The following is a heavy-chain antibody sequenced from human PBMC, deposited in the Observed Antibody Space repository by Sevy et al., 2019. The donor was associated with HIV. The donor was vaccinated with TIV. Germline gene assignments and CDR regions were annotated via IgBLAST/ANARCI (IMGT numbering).Heavy chain of an antibody. CDR3: AATKDYYESSGPPFDY. D-gene: IGHD3-22*01. J-gene: IGHJ4*02. Sequence: ASVKVSCKVSGYTLNKLSMHWGRQAPGRGLEWMGSFDPEDGETFYAQKFQGRVTMTEDTSTDTAYMELSSLRSEDTAVYYCAATKDYYESSGPPFDYWGQGTLVTVSS. CDR1: GYTLNKLS. CDR2: FDPEDGET. V-gene: IGHV1-24*01.